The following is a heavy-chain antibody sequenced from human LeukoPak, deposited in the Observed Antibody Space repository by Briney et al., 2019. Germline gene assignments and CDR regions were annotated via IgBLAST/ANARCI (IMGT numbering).Heavy chain of an antibody. D-gene: IGHD3-22*01. J-gene: IGHJ4*02. Sequence: GTLRLSCAASGFTFSSYAMSWVRQAPGKGLEWVSTISPGGHSTYYADSVKGRFTISSDNSEKTLTLQMSSLRVEDTAVYYCAKASSGYYAFDYWGQGTLVTVSP. CDR3: AKASSGYYAFDY. V-gene: IGHV3-23*01. CDR1: GFTFSSYA. CDR2: ISPGGHST.